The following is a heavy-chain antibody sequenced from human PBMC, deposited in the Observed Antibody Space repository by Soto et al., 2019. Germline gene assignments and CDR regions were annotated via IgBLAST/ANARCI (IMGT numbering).Heavy chain of an antibody. J-gene: IGHJ4*02. Sequence: SETLALTYNVFGDSFSANYWSWIRQPPGKGLEWVGYIYYGGSAIYTPSLKSRVTLSLDESKNEFSLNVDSVTAADTAVYYCARSVILTGGSYKGLIRLHYFDTWGPGTLVTVSS. CDR1: GDSFSANY. V-gene: IGHV4-59*12. CDR2: IYYGGSA. D-gene: IGHD3-9*01. CDR3: ARSVILTGGSYKGLIRLHYFDT.